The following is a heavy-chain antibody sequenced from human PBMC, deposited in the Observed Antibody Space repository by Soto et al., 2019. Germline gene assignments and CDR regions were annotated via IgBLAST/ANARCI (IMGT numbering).Heavy chain of an antibody. Sequence: SLPQCLPCTVLDGSITNDNYYRAWNRKPPGKGLEWIGSIYHVGNTYYTSSLKSRVTISVDTSKNLFSLSLTSLTATYTSLYYCASLWGPYYFDYWGLGALVTVSS. D-gene: IGHD7-27*01. J-gene: IGHJ4*02. V-gene: IGHV4-39*01. CDR3: ASLWGPYYFDY. CDR1: DGSITNDNYY. CDR2: IYHVGNT.